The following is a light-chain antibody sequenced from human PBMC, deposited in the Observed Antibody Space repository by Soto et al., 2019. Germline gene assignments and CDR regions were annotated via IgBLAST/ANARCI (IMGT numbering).Light chain of an antibody. CDR3: QQYESYPYS. CDR2: DAS. V-gene: IGKV1-5*01. J-gene: IGKJ2*01. Sequence: IQMTQSPSTVSASVGDRVTITCRASQSISSSLAWYQQKPGKAPKLLIYDASSLDSGVPSRFRGSGYGTEFTLTVSSLQSGDFGTYSCQQYESYPYSFGQGTKVDIK. CDR1: QSISSS.